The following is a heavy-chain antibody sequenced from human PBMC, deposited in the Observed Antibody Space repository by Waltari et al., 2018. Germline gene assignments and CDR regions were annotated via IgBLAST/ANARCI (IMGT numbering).Heavy chain of an antibody. J-gene: IGHJ4*02. CDR1: GFTFSRYW. CDR3: AREGDSSGYYLGY. CDR2: IKQDGSEK. D-gene: IGHD3-22*01. Sequence: EVQLVESGGGLVQPGGSLRLSCAASGFTFSRYWMRWVRQAPGKGLEWVANIKQDGSEKYYVDSVKGRFTISRDNAKNSLYLQMNSLRAEDTAVYYCAREGDSSGYYLGYWGQGTLVTVSS. V-gene: IGHV3-7*01.